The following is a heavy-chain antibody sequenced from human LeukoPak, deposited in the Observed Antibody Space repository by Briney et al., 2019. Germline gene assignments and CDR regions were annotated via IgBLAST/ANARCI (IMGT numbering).Heavy chain of an antibody. CDR1: GGSISSGDYY. D-gene: IGHD2/OR15-2a*01. J-gene: IGHJ6*04. CDR2: IYYSGST. Sequence: PSETLSLTCTVSGGSISSGDYYWSWIRQPPGTGLEWIGYIYYSGSTYYNPSLKSRVTISVDTSKNQFSLKLSSVTAADTAVYYCARGGLIVTRPLDVWGKGTTVTVSS. CDR3: ARGGLIVTRPLDV. V-gene: IGHV4-30-4*08.